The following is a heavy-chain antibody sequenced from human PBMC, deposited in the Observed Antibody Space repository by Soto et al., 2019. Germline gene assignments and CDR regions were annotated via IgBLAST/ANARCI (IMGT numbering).Heavy chain of an antibody. CDR1: GDTFTSYD. J-gene: IGHJ4*02. CDR3: ARGGYCSDGDCLYYFDS. CDR2: MNPSTGNT. Sequence: ASVKVSCKASGDTFTSYDINWVRQATGQGLEWMGRMNPSTGNTDYARKFQGRVTMTRNTSINTAYIGLSSLRFEDTAVFYCARGGYCSDGDCLYYFDSWGQGTLVTVSS. D-gene: IGHD2-15*01. V-gene: IGHV1-8*01.